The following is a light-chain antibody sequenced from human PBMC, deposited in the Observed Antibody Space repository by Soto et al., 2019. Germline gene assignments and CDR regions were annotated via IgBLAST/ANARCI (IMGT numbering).Light chain of an antibody. V-gene: IGKV3-20*01. CDR2: GAS. Sequence: EIVLTQSPGTLSLSPGETATLSCRASQSVRSSNLAWFHQKPGQAPRLLIYGASSRATGIPDRFSGSGSGTDFTLTISRLEPEDFAVFYCQQYAYSPITFGQGTRLEIK. CDR3: QQYAYSPIT. CDR1: QSVRSSN. J-gene: IGKJ5*01.